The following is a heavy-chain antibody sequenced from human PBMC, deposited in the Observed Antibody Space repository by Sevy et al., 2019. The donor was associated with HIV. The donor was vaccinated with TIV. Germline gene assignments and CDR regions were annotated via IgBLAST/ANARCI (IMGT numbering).Heavy chain of an antibody. J-gene: IGHJ6*02. CDR2: IKQDGSVK. Sequence: GGSLRLSCAASGFTISTYWVTWVRQAPGKGLEWVANIKQDGSVKKYLDSVRGRFTISRDNAKNSVYLEMNSLRAEDTAVYYCARGRKTTQEWLEELDYYYGMDVWGQGTSVTVSS. CDR3: ARGRKTTQEWLEELDYYYGMDV. V-gene: IGHV3-7*01. D-gene: IGHD2-8*01. CDR1: GFTISTYW.